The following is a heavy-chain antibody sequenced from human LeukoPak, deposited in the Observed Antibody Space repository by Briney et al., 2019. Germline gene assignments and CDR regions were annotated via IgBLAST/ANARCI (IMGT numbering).Heavy chain of an antibody. CDR3: ARVGVVRCLDH. J-gene: IGHJ4*02. V-gene: IGHV3-20*04. CDR2: INSNGGGT. CDR1: GFTFDDYG. D-gene: IGHD3-3*01. Sequence: GGSLRLSCAASGFTFDDYGMSWVRQAPGKGLEWVSGINSNGGGTGYAESVKGRFTISRDKAKNSLYLQMNSLRAEDTALYYCARVGVVRCLDHRGQGALVPVSS.